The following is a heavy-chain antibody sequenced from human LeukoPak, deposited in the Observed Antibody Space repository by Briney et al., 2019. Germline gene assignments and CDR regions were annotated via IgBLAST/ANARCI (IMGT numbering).Heavy chain of an antibody. V-gene: IGHV3-30*02. Sequence: GGSLRLSCAASGFTFSSYGMHWVRQAPGKGLEWEAFIRYDGSNKYYADSVKGRFTISRDNSKNTLYLQMNSLRAEDTAVYYCAKVVSSGWYVGDYWGQGTLVTVSS. J-gene: IGHJ4*02. D-gene: IGHD6-19*01. CDR2: IRYDGSNK. CDR3: AKVVSSGWYVGDY. CDR1: GFTFSSYG.